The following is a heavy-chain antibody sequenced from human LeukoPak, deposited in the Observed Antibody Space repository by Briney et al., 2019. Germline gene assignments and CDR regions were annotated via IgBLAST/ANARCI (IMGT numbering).Heavy chain of an antibody. CDR3: AKHVDTAMVPFDY. D-gene: IGHD5-18*01. Sequence: GGSLRLSREASGFTFSSYWMHWVRQAPGKGLVWVSRIKGDGISTNYADPVKGRFTISRDNSKNTLYLQMNSLRAEDTAVYYCAKHVDTAMVPFDYWGQGTLVTVSS. J-gene: IGHJ4*02. CDR2: IKGDGIST. V-gene: IGHV3-74*01. CDR1: GFTFSSYW.